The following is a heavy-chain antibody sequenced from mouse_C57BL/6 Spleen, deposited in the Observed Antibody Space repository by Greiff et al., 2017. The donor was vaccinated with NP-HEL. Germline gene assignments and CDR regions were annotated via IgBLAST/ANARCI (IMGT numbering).Heavy chain of an antibody. CDR1: GYSITSGYY. V-gene: IGHV3-6*01. CDR2: ISYDGSN. CDR3: ARVRSSYDYFDY. D-gene: IGHD1-1*01. Sequence: DVQLQESGPGLVKPSQSLSLTCSVTGYSITSGYYWNWIRQFPGNKLEWMGYISYDGSNNYNPSLKNRISITRDTSKNQFFLKLNSVTTEDTATYYCARVRSSYDYFDYWGQGTTLTVSS. J-gene: IGHJ2*01.